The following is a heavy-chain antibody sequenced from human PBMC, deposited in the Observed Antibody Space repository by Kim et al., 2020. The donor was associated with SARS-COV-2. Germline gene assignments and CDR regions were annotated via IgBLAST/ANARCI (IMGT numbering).Heavy chain of an antibody. J-gene: IGHJ4*02. D-gene: IGHD3-22*01. CDR2: INHSGST. CDR1: GGSFSGYY. Sequence: SETLSLTCAVYGGSFSGYYWSWIRQPPGKGLEWIGEINHSGSTNYNPSLKSRVTISVDTSKNQFSLKLSSVTAADTAVYYCARVSRTIRITMIVVAFNGYYLDSWGQGTMVTVSS. V-gene: IGHV4-34*01. CDR3: ARVSRTIRITMIVVAFNGYYLDS.